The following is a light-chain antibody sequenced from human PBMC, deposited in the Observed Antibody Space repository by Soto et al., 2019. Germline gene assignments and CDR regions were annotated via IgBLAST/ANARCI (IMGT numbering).Light chain of an antibody. CDR3: QQYNSYSWT. J-gene: IGKJ1*01. CDR2: KAS. Sequence: DIQMTQSPSTLSASVGDRVTITCRASQSIDSWLAWYQQKPGKAPNLLISKASSLETGVPSRFSGSGSGTEFTLTISRLQPDDCATYYCQQYNSYSWTFVQGTKVEIK. CDR1: QSIDSW. V-gene: IGKV1-5*03.